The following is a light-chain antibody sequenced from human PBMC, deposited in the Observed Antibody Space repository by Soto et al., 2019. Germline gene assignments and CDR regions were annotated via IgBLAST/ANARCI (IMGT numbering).Light chain of an antibody. CDR1: QSVFSY. CDR2: GAY. Sequence: EIVLTQSPATLSLSPGERATLSSRASQSVFSYLAWYQQKHGQAPRLXIYGAYSRETGILDRFSCSGAGTECSLTISRLEPEDFVIDYCQQYGSCTITFCQGTRLEIK. CDR3: QQYGSCTIT. J-gene: IGKJ5*01. V-gene: IGKV3-20*01.